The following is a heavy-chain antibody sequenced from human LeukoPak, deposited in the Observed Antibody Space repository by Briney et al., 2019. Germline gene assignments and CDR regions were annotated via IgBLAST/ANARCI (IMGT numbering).Heavy chain of an antibody. CDR1: RFTFSSYS. Sequence: GGSLRLSCAASRFTFSSYSMNWVRQAPGKGLEWVSSISSSSSYIYYADSVKGRFTISRDNSKNTLYLQMNSLRAEGTAVYYCAKRGPGYSSGWYDLDYFDYWGQGTLVTVSS. V-gene: IGHV3-21*04. D-gene: IGHD6-19*01. CDR3: AKRGPGYSSGWYDLDYFDY. CDR2: ISSSSSYI. J-gene: IGHJ4*02.